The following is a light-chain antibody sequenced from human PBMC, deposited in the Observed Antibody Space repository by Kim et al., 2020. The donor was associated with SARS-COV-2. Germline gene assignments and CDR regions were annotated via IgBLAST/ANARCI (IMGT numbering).Light chain of an antibody. CDR1: GGVTSNY. Sequence: FPWEKGTLSCRTGGGVTSNYLAWYQQKPGQAPRLLIYIASSRATGIPDRFSGSGSGTEFTLTISRLEPDDFAVYYCQQYDSPPRTFGQGTRLEIK. J-gene: IGKJ5*01. V-gene: IGKV3-20*01. CDR3: QQYDSPPRT. CDR2: IAS.